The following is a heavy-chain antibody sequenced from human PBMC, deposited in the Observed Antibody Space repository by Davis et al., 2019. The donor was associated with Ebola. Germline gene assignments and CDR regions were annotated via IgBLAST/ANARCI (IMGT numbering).Heavy chain of an antibody. CDR3: ARQPLTAATLES. V-gene: IGHV4-39*01. J-gene: IGHJ5*02. D-gene: IGHD2/OR15-2a*01. CDR1: GGSISSGGYY. CDR2: INHSGST. Sequence: MPSETLSLTCTVSGGSISSGGYYWSWIRQPPGKGLEWIGEINHSGSTNYNPSLKSRVTISVDTSKNQFSLKLSSVTAADTAVYYCARQPLTAATLESWGQGTLVTVSS.